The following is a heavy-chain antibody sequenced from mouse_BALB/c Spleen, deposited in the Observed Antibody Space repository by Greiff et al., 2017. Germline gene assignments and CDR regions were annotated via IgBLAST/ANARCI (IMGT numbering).Heavy chain of an antibody. D-gene: IGHD1-1*01. CDR1: GFTFSDYG. J-gene: IGHJ2*01. CDR3: ARDHGSSHYFDY. V-gene: IGHV5-15*02. Sequence: EVMLVESGGGLVQPGGSRKLSCAASGFTFSDYGMAWVRQAPGKGPEWVAFISNLAYSIYYADTVTGRFTISRENAKNTLYLEMSSLRSEDTAMYYCARDHGSSHYFDYWGQGTTLTVSS. CDR2: ISNLAYSI.